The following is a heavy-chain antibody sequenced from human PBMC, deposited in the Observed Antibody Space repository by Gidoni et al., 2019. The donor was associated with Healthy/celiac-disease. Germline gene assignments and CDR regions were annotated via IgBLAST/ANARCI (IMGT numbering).Heavy chain of an antibody. V-gene: IGHV3-30*18. D-gene: IGHD6-19*01. CDR3: AKAVAGSYGMDV. CDR1: GFPFSRYG. Sequence: QVQLVESGGGVVQPGRSLRLSCAASGFPFSRYGMHWVRQAPGKGLEWVAVISYDGSNKYYADSVKGRFTISRDNSKNTLYLQMNSLRAEDTAVYYCAKAVAGSYGMDVWGQGTTVTVSS. J-gene: IGHJ6*02. CDR2: ISYDGSNK.